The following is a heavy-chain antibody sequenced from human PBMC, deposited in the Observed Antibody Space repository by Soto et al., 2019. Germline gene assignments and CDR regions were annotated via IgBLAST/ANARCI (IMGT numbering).Heavy chain of an antibody. D-gene: IGHD3-16*01. V-gene: IGHV4-30-4*01. CDR3: ARGDQGRGWFDP. Sequence: QVQLQESGPGLVKPSQTLSLTCTVSGGSISSGDYYWSWIRQPPGKGLERIGYIYYSGSTYYNPSLKSRVTVSVDTSKNQFSLKLSSVTAADTAVYYCARGDQGRGWFDPWGQGTLVTVSS. CDR1: GGSISSGDYY. CDR2: IYYSGST. J-gene: IGHJ5*02.